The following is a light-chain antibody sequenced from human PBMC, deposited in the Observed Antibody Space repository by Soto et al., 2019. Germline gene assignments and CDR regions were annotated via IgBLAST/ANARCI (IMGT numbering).Light chain of an antibody. V-gene: IGKV1-5*03. CDR1: QSISSW. Sequence: DIQMTQSPSTLSASVGDRVTITCRASQSISSWLAWYQQKPGKAPNLLIYRASSLQSGVPSRFSGSGSGTEITLTISSLQPDDFATYYCQQYNSFWTFGQGTKVDIK. CDR2: RAS. CDR3: QQYNSFWT. J-gene: IGKJ1*01.